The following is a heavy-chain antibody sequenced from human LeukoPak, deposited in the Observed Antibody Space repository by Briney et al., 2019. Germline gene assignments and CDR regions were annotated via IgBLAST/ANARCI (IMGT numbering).Heavy chain of an antibody. Sequence: GASVKASCKASGYTFTSYYMHWVRQAPGQGLEWMGIINPSGGSTSYAQKFQGRVTMTRDTSTSTVYMELSSLRSEDTAVYYCARGIGYDILAGHTLDIWGQGTMVTVSS. CDR3: ARGIGYDILAGHTLDI. V-gene: IGHV1-46*01. D-gene: IGHD3-9*01. CDR1: GYTFTSYY. J-gene: IGHJ3*02. CDR2: INPSGGST.